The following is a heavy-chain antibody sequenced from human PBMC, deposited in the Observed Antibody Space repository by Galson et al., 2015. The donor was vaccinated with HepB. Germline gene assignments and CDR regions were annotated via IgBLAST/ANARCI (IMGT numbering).Heavy chain of an antibody. CDR2: TYYRSTWYN. CDR1: GDSVSSYSAA. D-gene: IGHD3-16*01. J-gene: IGHJ3*02. Sequence: CAISGDSVSSYSAAWHWIRQSPSRGLEWLGRTYYRSTWYNDYAVSVKSRMAINSDTSKNQFSLQVNSVTPEDAAIYYCTRGHRGDEGFGIWGPGTMVTVSS. V-gene: IGHV6-1*01. CDR3: TRGHRGDEGFGI.